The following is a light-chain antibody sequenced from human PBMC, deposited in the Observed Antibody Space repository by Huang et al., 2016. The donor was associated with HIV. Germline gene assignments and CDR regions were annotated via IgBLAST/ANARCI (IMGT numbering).Light chain of an antibody. CDR1: QSVNNK. J-gene: IGKJ1*01. CDR3: QQYNNWPPWT. Sequence: EVVMTRSPVTLSVSPGERATLSCRASQSVNNKLAWFQQKPGQAPRRLIHDASIRATGIPDRFSGSGSGTEFTLTISSLQSEDFAVYYCQQYNNWPPWTFGQGTKVEIK. CDR2: DAS. V-gene: IGKV3-15*01.